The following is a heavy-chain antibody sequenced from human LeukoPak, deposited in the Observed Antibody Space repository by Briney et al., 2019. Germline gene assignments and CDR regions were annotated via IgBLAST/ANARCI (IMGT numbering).Heavy chain of an antibody. D-gene: IGHD6-13*01. CDR2: MNWNGGST. CDR1: GFTFNDDG. CDR3: ARGLRAPRDKQQLLEY. Sequence: GGSLRLSCTASGFTFNDDGMGWVWQAPGEGQDWVSGMNWNGGSTGYSDSVKGRFTISRDNAKKSLYLQMNSLRAEDTAWYYCARGLRAPRDKQQLLEYWGQGTLVTVSS. V-gene: IGHV3-20*04. J-gene: IGHJ4*02.